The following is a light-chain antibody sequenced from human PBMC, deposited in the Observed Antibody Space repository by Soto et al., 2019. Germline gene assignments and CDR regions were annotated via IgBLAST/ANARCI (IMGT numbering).Light chain of an antibody. CDR2: GAS. CDR1: KSVSSGY. V-gene: IGKV3-20*01. Sequence: IVLTQSPGTLSLSPGERVTLSCRASKSVSSGYLAWYQQKPGQAPRLLIYGASSRASGIPDRFSGSGSGTDFTLTFSRLEPEDFAVYYCQQYGSSPGTFGQGTKVDIK. J-gene: IGKJ1*01. CDR3: QQYGSSPGT.